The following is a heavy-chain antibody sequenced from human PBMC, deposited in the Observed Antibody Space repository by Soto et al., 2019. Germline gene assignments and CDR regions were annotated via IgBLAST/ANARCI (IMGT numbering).Heavy chain of an antibody. J-gene: IGHJ6*02. D-gene: IGHD3-10*01. CDR3: ARSYGSGSVYYYGMDV. CDR1: GGSFSGYY. V-gene: IGHV4-34*01. Sequence: SETLSLTCAVYGGSFSGYYWSWIRQPPGKVLYWIGEINHSGSTNYNPSLKSRVTISVDTSKNQFSLKLSSVTAADTAVYYCARSYGSGSVYYYGMDVWGQGTTVTVSS. CDR2: INHSGST.